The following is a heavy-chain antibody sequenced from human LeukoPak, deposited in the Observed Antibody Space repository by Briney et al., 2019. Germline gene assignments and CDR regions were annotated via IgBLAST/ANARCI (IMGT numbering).Heavy chain of an antibody. CDR1: GFTVRSNY. CDR2: IYSGGST. J-gene: IGHJ5*02. D-gene: IGHD6-13*01. Sequence: PGGSLRLSCAASGFTVRSNYMSWVRQAPGKGLEWVSVIYSGGSTYYADSVKGRFTISRDNSKNTLYLQMNSLRAEDTAVYYCARCLGYSSPRDSMRRENWFDPWGQGTLVTVSS. CDR3: ARCLGYSSPRDSMRRENWFDP. V-gene: IGHV3-53*01.